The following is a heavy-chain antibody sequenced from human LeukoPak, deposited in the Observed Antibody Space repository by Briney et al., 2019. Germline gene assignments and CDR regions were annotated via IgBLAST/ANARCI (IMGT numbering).Heavy chain of an antibody. CDR3: ARGVTRYCSSTSCYYFDY. V-gene: IGHV3-33*01. CDR2: IWYDGSNK. D-gene: IGHD2-2*01. CDR1: GFTFSSYG. J-gene: IGHJ4*02. Sequence: PGGSLRLSCAAFGFTFSSYGMHWVRQAPGKGLECVAVIWYDGSNKYYADSVRGRFTISRDNSKNTLYLQMNGLRAEDTAVYYCARGVTRYCSSTSCYYFDYWGQGTLVTVSS.